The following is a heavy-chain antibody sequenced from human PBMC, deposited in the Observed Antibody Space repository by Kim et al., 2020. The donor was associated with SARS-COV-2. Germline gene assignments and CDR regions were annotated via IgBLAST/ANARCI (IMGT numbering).Heavy chain of an antibody. CDR2: INPNSGGT. J-gene: IGHJ6*02. CDR3: ARKSPYEDGMDV. V-gene: IGHV1-2*02. D-gene: IGHD2-8*01. CDR1: GYTFTGYY. Sequence: ASVKVSCKASGYTFTGYYMHWVRQAPGQGLEWMGWINPNSGGTNYAQKFQGRVTMTRDTSISTAYMELSRLRSDDTAVYYCARKSPYEDGMDVWGQGTTVTVSS.